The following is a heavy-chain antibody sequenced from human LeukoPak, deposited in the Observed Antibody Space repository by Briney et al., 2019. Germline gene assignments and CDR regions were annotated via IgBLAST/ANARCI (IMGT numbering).Heavy chain of an antibody. J-gene: IGHJ4*02. V-gene: IGHV3-30*04. CDR3: ARDVAAYGSGSYYRRDFDY. D-gene: IGHD3-10*01. Sequence: GGSLRLSCAASGFTFSSYAMHWVRQAPGKGLEWVAVISYDGSNKYYADSVKGRFTISRDNSKNTLYLQMNSLRAEDKAVYYCARDVAAYGSGSYYRRDFDYWGQGTLVTVSS. CDR1: GFTFSSYA. CDR2: ISYDGSNK.